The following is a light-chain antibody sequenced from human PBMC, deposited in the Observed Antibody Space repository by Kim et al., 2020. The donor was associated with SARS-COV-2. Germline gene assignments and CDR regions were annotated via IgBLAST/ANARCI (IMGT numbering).Light chain of an antibody. CDR1: SSAVGAYNY. CDR3: SSYTSSSRV. J-gene: IGLJ3*02. Sequence: PGQAITIACTETSSAVGAYNYVTWYQQHPGKAPKLMIYDVSKRPSGVSTRFSGSKSGNTASLTISGLQAEDEADYYCSSYTSSSRVFGGGTQLTVL. V-gene: IGLV2-14*03. CDR2: DVS.